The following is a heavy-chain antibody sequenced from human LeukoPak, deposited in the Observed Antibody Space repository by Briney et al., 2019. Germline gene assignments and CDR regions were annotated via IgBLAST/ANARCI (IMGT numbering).Heavy chain of an antibody. CDR2: INRSGST. CDR1: SGSFSGYF. V-gene: IGHV4-34*01. J-gene: IGHJ3*02. CDR3: ARDQIFTMVRGVPLPDAFDI. D-gene: IGHD3-10*01. Sequence: PSETLSLTCVVYSGSFSGYFWSWIRQPPGKGLEWIGEINRSGSTNYNPSLKSRVTISVDTSKNQFSLKLSSVTAADTAVYYCARDQIFTMVRGVPLPDAFDIWGQGTMVTVSS.